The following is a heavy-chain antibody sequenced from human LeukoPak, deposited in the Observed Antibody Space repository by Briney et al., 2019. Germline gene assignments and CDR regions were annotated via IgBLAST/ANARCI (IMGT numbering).Heavy chain of an antibody. V-gene: IGHV4-59*08. D-gene: IGHD2-15*01. CDR2: IHYSGST. CDR1: GGSISSYY. Sequence: SETLSLTCTVSGGSISSYYRSWIRQPPGKGLEWIGYIHYSGSTNYNPSLKSRVTMSVDTSKNQLSLKLTSVTAADTAVYHCARARAGYCSGGRCYGGNWFDPWGQGTLVTVSS. J-gene: IGHJ5*02. CDR3: ARARAGYCSGGRCYGGNWFDP.